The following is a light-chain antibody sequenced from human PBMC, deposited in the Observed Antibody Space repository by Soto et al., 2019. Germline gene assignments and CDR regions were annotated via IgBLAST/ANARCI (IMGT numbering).Light chain of an antibody. CDR2: GAS. CDR3: QRYGS. V-gene: IGKV3-20*01. Sequence: IGLTQSPGTLSLSPGERATLSCRASQSVSSSHLAWYQQKPGQAPRLLIYGASSRATGIPDRFSGSGSGTDFTLTISRLEPEDFAVYYCQRYGSFGQGTKVE. CDR1: QSVSSSH. J-gene: IGKJ1*01.